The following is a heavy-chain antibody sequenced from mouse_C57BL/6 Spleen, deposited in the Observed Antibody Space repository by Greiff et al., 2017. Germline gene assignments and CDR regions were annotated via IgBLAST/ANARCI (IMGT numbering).Heavy chain of an antibody. Sequence: EVQVVESGGGLVKPGGSLKLSCAASGFTFSSYAMSWVRQTPEKRLEWVATISDGGSYTYYPDNVKGRFTISRDNAKNNLYLQMSHLTSEDTAMYYSASKYYERTWYVDVWGTGTTVTVSS. J-gene: IGHJ1*03. CDR3: ASKYYERTWYVDV. CDR1: GFTFSSYA. D-gene: IGHD1-1*01. CDR2: ISDGGSYT. V-gene: IGHV5-4*01.